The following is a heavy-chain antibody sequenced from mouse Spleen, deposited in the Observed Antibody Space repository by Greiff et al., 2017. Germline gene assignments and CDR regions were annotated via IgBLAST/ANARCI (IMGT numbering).Heavy chain of an antibody. V-gene: IGHV1-18*01. Sequence: VQLQQSGPELVKPGASVKIPCKASGYTFTDYNMDWVKQSHGKSLEWIGDINPNNGGTIYNQKFKGKATLTVDKSSSTAYMELRSLTSEDTAVYYCARKDWDGYYSYWYFDVWGAGTTVTVSS. CDR1: GYTFTDYN. CDR3: ARKDWDGYYSYWYFDV. CDR2: INPNNGGT. J-gene: IGHJ1*01. D-gene: IGHD2-3*01.